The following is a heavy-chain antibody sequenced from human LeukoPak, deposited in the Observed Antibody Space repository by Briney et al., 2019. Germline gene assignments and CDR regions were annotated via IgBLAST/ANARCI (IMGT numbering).Heavy chain of an antibody. J-gene: IGHJ4*02. D-gene: IGHD5-18*01. Sequence: GGSLRLSCEASGFAFGSYAMYWVRQAPGKGLEWVAGIFGSGRRPHYTDSVKDRITISRDNSKNTVYLQINSLRAADTAVYYCGKTTAGYSSGQKPAWPVDYWGQGTLVTVSS. CDR1: GFAFGSYA. CDR2: IFGSGRRP. V-gene: IGHV3-23*01. CDR3: GKTTAGYSSGQKPAWPVDY.